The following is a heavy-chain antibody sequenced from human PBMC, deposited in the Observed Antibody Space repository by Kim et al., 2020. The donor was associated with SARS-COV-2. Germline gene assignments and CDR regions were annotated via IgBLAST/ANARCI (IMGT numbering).Heavy chain of an antibody. CDR3: ARGPHFRIIAARPKSFDY. Sequence: SETLSLICAVYGGSFSGYYWSWIRQPPGKGLEWIGEINHSGSTNYNPSLKSRVTISVDTSKNQFSLKLSSVTAADTAVYYCARGPHFRIIAARPKSFDY. D-gene: IGHD6-6*01. J-gene: IGHJ4*01. V-gene: IGHV4-34*01. CDR1: GGSFSGYY. CDR2: INHSGST.